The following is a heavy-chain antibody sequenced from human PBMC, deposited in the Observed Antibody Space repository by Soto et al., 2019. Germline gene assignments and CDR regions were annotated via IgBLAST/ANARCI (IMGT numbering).Heavy chain of an antibody. Sequence: PSETLSLTCTVSGDSISSSNSHWGWTRQPPGKGLEYIGSVYYGGAIFYSGNIYYNPSLKSRVTISVDTSKNQFSLRLSSVTAADTGVYYCVRYDRINMKPYSPEGFHIWGQGTMVPSPQ. CDR3: VRYDRINMKPYSPEGFHI. J-gene: IGHJ3*02. V-gene: IGHV4-39*01. CDR1: GDSISSSNSH. CDR2: VYYGGAIFYSGNI. D-gene: IGHD3-3*02.